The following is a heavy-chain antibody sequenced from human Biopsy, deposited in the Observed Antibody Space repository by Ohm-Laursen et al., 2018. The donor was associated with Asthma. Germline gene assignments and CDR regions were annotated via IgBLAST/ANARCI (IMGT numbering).Heavy chain of an antibody. D-gene: IGHD7-27*01. CDR3: ARHWNWGSFFDY. Sequence: SDTLSLTCPVYGGYLTGHYWNWIRQPPGKGLEWIGSISYTGNTDIPSLRSRVTLSVDTSKNNFSLKLTSATAADTAVFYCARHWNWGSFFDYWGQGMLVTVSS. V-gene: IGHV4-39*01. J-gene: IGHJ4*02. CDR2: ISYTGNT. CDR1: GGYLTGHY.